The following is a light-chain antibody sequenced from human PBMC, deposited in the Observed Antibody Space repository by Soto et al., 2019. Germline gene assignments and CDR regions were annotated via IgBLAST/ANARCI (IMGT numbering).Light chain of an antibody. J-gene: IGKJ1*01. CDR2: RVS. CDR1: QSLLHSDGNTY. V-gene: IGKV2-30*02. CDR3: MQGTRWPPWT. Sequence: VMTQSPLSLPVTLGQPASISCRSSQSLLHSDGNTYLNWFQQRPGQSPRRLIYRVSNRDSGVPDRISGSGSGTDFTLKISRVEAEDVGIYYCMQGTRWPPWTFGQGTKVEIK.